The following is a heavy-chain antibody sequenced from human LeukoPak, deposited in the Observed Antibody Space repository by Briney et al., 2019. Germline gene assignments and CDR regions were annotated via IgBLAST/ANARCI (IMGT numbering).Heavy chain of an antibody. CDR1: GFTFSSYA. CDR3: AKGRAPDDSSGCIDY. J-gene: IGHJ4*02. Sequence: GGSLRLSCAASGFTFSSYAMSWVRQAPGKGLEWVSAISGSGGSTYYADSVKGRFTISRDNSKNTLYLQMNSLRAEDTAVYYCAKGRAPDDSSGCIDYWGQGTLVTVSS. V-gene: IGHV3-23*01. CDR2: ISGSGGST. D-gene: IGHD3-22*01.